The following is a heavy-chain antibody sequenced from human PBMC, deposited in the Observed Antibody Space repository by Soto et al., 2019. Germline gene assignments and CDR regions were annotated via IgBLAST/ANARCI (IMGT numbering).Heavy chain of an antibody. D-gene: IGHD6-19*01. CDR3: ARDLGWAFDS. J-gene: IGHJ4*02. CDR2: ISGGGRPI. V-gene: IGHV3-48*02. CDR1: GFTFSTFS. Sequence: EVQLVESGGGSVQPGGSLRLSCAASGFTFSTFSMNWVRQAPGRGLERISYISGGGRPISYADSVKGRFTISRDNAKNSLYLQMDSLTDEDTAVYYCARDLGWAFDSWDQGTLVTVSS.